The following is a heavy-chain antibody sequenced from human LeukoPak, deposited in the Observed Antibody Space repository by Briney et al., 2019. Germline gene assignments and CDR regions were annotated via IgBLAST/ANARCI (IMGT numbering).Heavy chain of an antibody. CDR1: GGFFSGYY. CDR3: ARGKGNYGYYYYYMDV. CDR2: INHSGST. D-gene: IGHD4-11*01. V-gene: IGHV4-34*01. Sequence: SETLSLTCAVYGGFFSGYYWSWIRQPPGKGLEWIGEINHSGSTNYNPSLKSRVTISVDTSKNQFSLKLSSVTAADTAVYYCARGKGNYGYYYYYMDVWGKGTTVTVSS. J-gene: IGHJ6*03.